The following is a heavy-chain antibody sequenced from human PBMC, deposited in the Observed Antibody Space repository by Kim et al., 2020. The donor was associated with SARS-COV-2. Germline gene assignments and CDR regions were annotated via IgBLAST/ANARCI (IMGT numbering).Heavy chain of an antibody. CDR2: GNP. J-gene: IGHJ4*02. Sequence: GNPTYAQGCRGRFVLSLDTSVSTAYLQISSLKAEDTAVYYCAREEKGIDYWGQGTLVTVSS. CDR3: AREEKGIDY. V-gene: IGHV7-4-1*02.